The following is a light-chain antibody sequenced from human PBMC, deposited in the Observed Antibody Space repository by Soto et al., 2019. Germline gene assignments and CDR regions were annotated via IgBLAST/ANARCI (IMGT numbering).Light chain of an antibody. CDR1: QSVSSY. CDR3: QQRSNWPPLFT. J-gene: IGKJ3*01. V-gene: IGKV3-11*01. Sequence: EIVLTQSPATLSLSPGERATLSCRSSQSVSSYLAWYQQKPGQAPRLLIYDASNRATGIPARFSGSGSGTDFTLTLSSLEHEDFAVYYCQQRSNWPPLFTFGPGTKVDI. CDR2: DAS.